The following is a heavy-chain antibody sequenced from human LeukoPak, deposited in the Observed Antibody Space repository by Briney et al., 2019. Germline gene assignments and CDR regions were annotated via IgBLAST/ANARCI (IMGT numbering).Heavy chain of an antibody. J-gene: IGHJ4*02. CDR3: AREILAPGKTHDY. V-gene: IGHV3-48*01. Sequence: GGSLRLSCAASGFTFSSYSMNWVRQAPGKGLEWVSYISSSSSTIYYADSVKGRFTISRDKAKNTLFLQINSLRAEDTAVYYCAREILAPGKTHDYWGQGTLVTVSS. CDR2: ISSSSSTI. CDR1: GFTFSSYS.